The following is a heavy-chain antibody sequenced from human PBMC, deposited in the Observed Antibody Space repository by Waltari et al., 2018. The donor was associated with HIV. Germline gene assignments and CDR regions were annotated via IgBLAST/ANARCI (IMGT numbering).Heavy chain of an antibody. CDR2: FDPEDGET. Sequence: QVQLVQSGAEVKKPGASVKVSCKISGYTLTELSMHWVRQAPGNGLEWMGGFDPEDGETIYAQKFQGRVTMTEDTSTDTAYMELSSLRSEDTAVYYCATSIKYSSGWSTTYYGMDVWGQGTTVTVSS. J-gene: IGHJ6*02. V-gene: IGHV1-24*01. CDR1: GYTLTELS. D-gene: IGHD6-19*01. CDR3: ATSIKYSSGWSTTYYGMDV.